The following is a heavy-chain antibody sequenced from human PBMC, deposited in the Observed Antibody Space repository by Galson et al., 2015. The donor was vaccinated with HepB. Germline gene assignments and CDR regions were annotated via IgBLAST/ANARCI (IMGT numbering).Heavy chain of an antibody. V-gene: IGHV3-48*01. CDR2: ISTSSSTI. CDR3: ARPRVGNYFDY. CDR1: EFTSSSYS. D-gene: IGHD7-27*01. Sequence: SLRLSCAASEFTSSSYSMSWVRQAPGKGLEWVSYISTSSSTIYYADSVKGRFTISRDNAKNSLYLQMNSLRAEDTAVYYCARPRVGNYFDYWGQGTLVTVSS. J-gene: IGHJ4*02.